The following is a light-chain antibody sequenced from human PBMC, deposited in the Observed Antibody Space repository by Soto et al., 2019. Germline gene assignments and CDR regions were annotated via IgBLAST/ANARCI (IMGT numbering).Light chain of an antibody. CDR2: AAS. CDR1: QSISSK. Sequence: EMVMTQSPATLSVSPGEGATLSCRASQSISSKLAWYQQKPGQAPRLLIYAASTRATGVPARFSGSGSGTEFTLTISSLQSEDLAVYYCQHYNDWRWTFGQGTKVEIK. V-gene: IGKV3-15*01. CDR3: QHYNDWRWT. J-gene: IGKJ1*01.